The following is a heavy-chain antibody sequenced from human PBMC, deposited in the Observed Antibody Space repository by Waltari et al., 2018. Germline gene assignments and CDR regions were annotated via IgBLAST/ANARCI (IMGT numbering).Heavy chain of an antibody. Sequence: QVQLVESGGGVVQPGRSLRLPCTASEFTFSSFAMHWVRQAPGKGLEGVAVISYNERNIYYVDSVKGRFTISRDNSKKMLYLQMNSLITEDTAVYYCARDYCDRTNCHGMDVWGQGTTVTVSS. CDR1: EFTFSSFA. D-gene: IGHD3-22*01. V-gene: IGHV3-30*04. CDR3: ARDYCDRTNCHGMDV. CDR2: ISYNERNI. J-gene: IGHJ6*02.